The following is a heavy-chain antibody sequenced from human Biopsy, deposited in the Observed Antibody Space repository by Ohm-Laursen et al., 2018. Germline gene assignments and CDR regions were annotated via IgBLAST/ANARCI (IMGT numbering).Heavy chain of an antibody. J-gene: IGHJ4*02. CDR2: INCKTGAT. CDR3: ARDPLNGHKHFDY. Sequence: GASVKVSCKASSYTFTDYNIHWMRQAPGQGLEWLGHINCKTGATNYAQKFQGTVTMTRDTSISTAYLALGSLRSADTAIYYCARDPLNGHKHFDYWGQGSLVTVSS. D-gene: IGHD2-8*01. CDR1: SYTFTDYN. V-gene: IGHV1-2*06.